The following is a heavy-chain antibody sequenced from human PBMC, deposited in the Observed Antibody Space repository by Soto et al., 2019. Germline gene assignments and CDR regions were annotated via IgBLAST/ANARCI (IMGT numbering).Heavy chain of an antibody. D-gene: IGHD4-17*01. Sequence: GGSLRLSCAASGFTFSSYAMHWVRQAPGKGLEWVAVISYDGSNKYYADSVKGRFTISRDNSKNTLYLQMNSLRAEDTAVYYCARDFTTFYGDYVSAPDYWGQGTLVTVSS. CDR1: GFTFSSYA. CDR3: ARDFTTFYGDYVSAPDY. J-gene: IGHJ4*02. V-gene: IGHV3-30-3*01. CDR2: ISYDGSNK.